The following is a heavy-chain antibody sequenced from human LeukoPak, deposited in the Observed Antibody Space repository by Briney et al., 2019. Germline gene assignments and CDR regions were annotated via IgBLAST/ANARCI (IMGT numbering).Heavy chain of an antibody. CDR1: GFTFSSYW. CDR3: ASSGGSYPNDY. V-gene: IGHV3-74*01. J-gene: IGHJ4*02. CDR2: INSDGSST. D-gene: IGHD1-26*01. Sequence: GGSLRLSCAASGFTFSSYWMHWVRQAPGKGLVWVSRINSDGSSTSYADSVKGRFTISRDNAKNTLYLQMNSLRAEDTAVYYCASSGGSYPNDYWGQGTLVTVSS.